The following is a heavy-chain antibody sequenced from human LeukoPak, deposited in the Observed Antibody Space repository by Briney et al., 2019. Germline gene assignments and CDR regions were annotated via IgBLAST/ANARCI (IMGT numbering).Heavy chain of an antibody. V-gene: IGHV4-34*01. CDR3: ARGLGYCSGGSCYMFRYFDY. CDR2: INHSGST. Sequence: SETLSLTRAGYRGSFRGYYWSWLRPPPARGLDWIGEINHSGSTNYKPSLKSRVTISVDPSKNQFSLELSSVTAADTAVYYCARGLGYCSGGSCYMFRYFDYWGQGTLVTVSS. D-gene: IGHD2-15*01. J-gene: IGHJ4*02. CDR1: RGSFRGYY.